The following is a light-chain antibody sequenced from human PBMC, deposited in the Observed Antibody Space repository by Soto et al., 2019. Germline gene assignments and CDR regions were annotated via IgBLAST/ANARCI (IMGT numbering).Light chain of an antibody. J-gene: IGLJ2*01. CDR3: ASYTFSPPPHVI. CDR1: SSYIDIYNA. Sequence: QSALTQPPSVSGSPGQSVTISCTGISSYIDIYNAVSWYQQSPGTAPQLVISEVSNRPSGVPDRFSGSQSGNTASLTISGLQAEDEANYYCASYTFSPPPHVIFGGGTKVTVL. CDR2: EVS. V-gene: IGLV2-18*02.